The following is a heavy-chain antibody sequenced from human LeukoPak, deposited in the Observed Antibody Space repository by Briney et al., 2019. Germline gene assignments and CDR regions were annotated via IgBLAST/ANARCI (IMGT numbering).Heavy chain of an antibody. Sequence: ASVKVSCKASGYTFTSYDINWVRQATGQGLEWMGWMNPNSGNTGYAQKFQGRVTTTRNTSISTAYMELSSLRSEDTAVYYCARATSWETYYYYYMDVWGKGTTVTISS. CDR3: ARATSWETYYYYYMDV. CDR2: MNPNSGNT. CDR1: GYTFTSYD. D-gene: IGHD2-2*01. V-gene: IGHV1-8*01. J-gene: IGHJ6*03.